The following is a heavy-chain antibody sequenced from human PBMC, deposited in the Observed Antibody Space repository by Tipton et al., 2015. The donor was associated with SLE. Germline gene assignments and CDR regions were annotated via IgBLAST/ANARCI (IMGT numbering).Heavy chain of an antibody. CDR1: GYIFSTYG. CDR2: INPYNDNT. Sequence: QLVQSGAEVKKPGASVKVSCRASGYIFSTYGISWVRQAPGQGLEWMGWINPYNDNTDYVELLRGRVTMTTDTSTGTAYMELTSLNSDDTAIYYCARHPVAGYTYYMDVWGTGTTVTVSS. CDR3: ARHPVAGYTYYMDV. V-gene: IGHV1-18*01. D-gene: IGHD5-24*01. J-gene: IGHJ6*03.